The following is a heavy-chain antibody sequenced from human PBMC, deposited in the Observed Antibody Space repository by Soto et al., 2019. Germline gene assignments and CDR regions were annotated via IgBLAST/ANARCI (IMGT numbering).Heavy chain of an antibody. CDR3: ANEASARGGNSDGYFDY. Sequence: EVQLLEAGGGLVQPGGSLRLSCSASGFSFSSYAMSWVRQAPGKGLEWVSVISEGGGTTYYGDSVKGRFTISRDYSKNTLYLQMNSLRAEDTAVYYCANEASARGGNSDGYFDYLGQGTLVNVSS. V-gene: IGHV3-23*01. J-gene: IGHJ4*02. CDR2: ISEGGGTT. D-gene: IGHD2-21*02. CDR1: GFSFSSYA.